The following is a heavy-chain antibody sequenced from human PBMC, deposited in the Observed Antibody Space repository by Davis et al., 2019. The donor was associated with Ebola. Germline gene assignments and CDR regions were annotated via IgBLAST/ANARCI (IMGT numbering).Heavy chain of an antibody. CDR2: ISAYNGNT. Sequence: ASVKVSCKASGYTFNLYSISWVRQAPGQGLEWMGWISAYNGNTNYAQKLQGRVTMTTDTSTSTAYMELRSLRSDDTAVYYCARRIAAGWFDPWGQGTLVTVSS. CDR3: ARRIAAGWFDP. V-gene: IGHV1-18*01. CDR1: GYTFNLYS. J-gene: IGHJ5*02. D-gene: IGHD6-6*01.